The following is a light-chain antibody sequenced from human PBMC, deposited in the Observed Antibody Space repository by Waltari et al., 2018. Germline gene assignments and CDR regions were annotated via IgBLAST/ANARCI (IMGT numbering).Light chain of an antibody. J-gene: IGKJ4*01. CDR3: QQYNNWPPLT. V-gene: IGKV3-15*01. CDR1: QRVSSN. Sequence: EIVMTQSPATLSVSPGERATLSCRASQRVSSNLAWYQQNPGQAPRLLIYGASTRATGIPARFSGSGSGTEFTLTISSLQSEGFAVYYCQQYNNWPPLTFGGGTKVEIK. CDR2: GAS.